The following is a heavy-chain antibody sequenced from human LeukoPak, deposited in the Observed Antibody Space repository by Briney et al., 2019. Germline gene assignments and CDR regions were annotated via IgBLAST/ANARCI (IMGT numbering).Heavy chain of an antibody. CDR2: IYHSGST. J-gene: IGHJ4*02. D-gene: IGHD3-10*01. Sequence: SETLSLTCAVSGYSISSGYYWGWIRQPPGKGLEWIGSIYHSGSTYYNPSLKSRVTISVDTSKNQFSLKLSSVTAADTAVYYCARRMYHYGSGSFDYWGQGTLVTVSS. CDR3: ARRMYHYGSGSFDY. CDR1: GYSISSGYY. V-gene: IGHV4-38-2*01.